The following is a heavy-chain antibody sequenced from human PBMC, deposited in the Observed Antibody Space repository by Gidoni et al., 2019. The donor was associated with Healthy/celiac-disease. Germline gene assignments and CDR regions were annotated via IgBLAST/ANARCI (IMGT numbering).Heavy chain of an antibody. V-gene: IGHV3-9*01. J-gene: IGHJ4*02. Sequence: EVQLVESGGGLVQPGRSLRLSCAASGFTFDDSAMHWVRQAPGKGLEWVSGISWNSGSIGYADSVKGRFTISRDNAKNSLYLQMNSLRAEDTALYYCAKDVTHALDSSGPTFDYWGQGTLVTVLL. CDR1: GFTFDDSA. CDR2: ISWNSGSI. CDR3: AKDVTHALDSSGPTFDY. D-gene: IGHD3-22*01.